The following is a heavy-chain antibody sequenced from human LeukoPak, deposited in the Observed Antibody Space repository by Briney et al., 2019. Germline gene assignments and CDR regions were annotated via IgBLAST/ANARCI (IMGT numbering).Heavy chain of an antibody. CDR2: ITSTSDTI. J-gene: IGHJ3*02. V-gene: IGHV3-48*04. D-gene: IGHD1-1*01. CDR3: AKSLLTTATGTGRAFDI. CDR1: GFPFSTYS. Sequence: PGGSLRLSCVTSGFPFSTYSMNWVRQAPGKGLEWLSYITSTSDTIYYADSVKGRFTISRDNAKKSLFLQMNSLRAEDTAEYYCAKSLLTTATGTGRAFDIWGQGTMVTVSS.